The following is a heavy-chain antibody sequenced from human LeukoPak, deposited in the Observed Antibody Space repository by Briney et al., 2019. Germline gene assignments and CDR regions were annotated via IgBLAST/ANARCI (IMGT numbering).Heavy chain of an antibody. CDR2: IYHSGST. J-gene: IGHJ4*02. CDR1: GGSISSYY. Sequence: SETLSLTCTVSGGSISSYYWSWVRQPPGKGLEWIAEIYHSGSTNYNPSLKSRVIISVDKSKNQFSLKLYSVTAADTAVYYCARREGELRYFDWLTPRDWGQGTLVTVSS. CDR3: ARREGELRYFDWLTPRD. D-gene: IGHD3-9*01. V-gene: IGHV4-4*02.